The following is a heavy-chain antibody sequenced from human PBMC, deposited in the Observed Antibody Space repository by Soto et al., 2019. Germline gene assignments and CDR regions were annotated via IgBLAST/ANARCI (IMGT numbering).Heavy chain of an antibody. J-gene: IGHJ4*02. CDR1: GGSFSGYY. D-gene: IGHD3-3*01. CDR3: ARRGVFGVVIHPKYYFDY. CDR2: INHSGST. Sequence: PSETRSLTCAVYGGSFSGYYWSWIRQPPGKGLEWIGEINHSGSTNYNPSLKSRVTISVDTSKNQFSLKLSSVTAADTAVYYCARRGVFGVVIHPKYYFDYWGQGTLVTVSS. V-gene: IGHV4-34*01.